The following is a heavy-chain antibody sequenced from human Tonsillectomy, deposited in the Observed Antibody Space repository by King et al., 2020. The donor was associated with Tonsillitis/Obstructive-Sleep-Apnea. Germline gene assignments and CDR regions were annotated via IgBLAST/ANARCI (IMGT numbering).Heavy chain of an antibody. D-gene: IGHD3-3*01. CDR2: INPNSGGT. Sequence: VQLVESGAEVKKPGASVKVSCNASGYTFTGYYMHWVRQAPGQGLEWMGWINPNSGGTNYAQKFQGWATMTRDTSISTAYMALSRLRSDDTAVYYCARDRSGYYDFWSGHHAFDIWGQGTMVTVSS. CDR3: ARDRSGYYDFWSGHHAFDI. V-gene: IGHV1-2*04. CDR1: GYTFTGYY. J-gene: IGHJ3*02.